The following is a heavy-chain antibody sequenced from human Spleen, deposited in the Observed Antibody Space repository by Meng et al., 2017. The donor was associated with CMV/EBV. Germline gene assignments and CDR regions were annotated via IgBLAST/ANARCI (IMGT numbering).Heavy chain of an antibody. CDR3: ARLFSSSSFDS. Sequence: GGSLRLSCAASGFSFNDYAMHWVRQAPGKGLEWVATIKQDGSEGHYVDSVKGRFTISRDNAKDSLYLQVSSLRAEDTAVYYCARLFSSSSFDSWGQGTLVTVSS. J-gene: IGHJ4*02. V-gene: IGHV3-7*01. CDR1: GFSFNDYA. D-gene: IGHD6-6*01. CDR2: IKQDGSEG.